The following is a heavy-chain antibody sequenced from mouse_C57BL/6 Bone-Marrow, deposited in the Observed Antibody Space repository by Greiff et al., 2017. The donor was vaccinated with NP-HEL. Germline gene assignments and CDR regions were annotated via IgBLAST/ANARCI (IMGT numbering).Heavy chain of an antibody. Sequence: EVQLQQSGPVLVKPGASVKMSCKASGYTFTDYYMNWVKQSHGKSLEWIGVINPYNGGTSYNQKFKGKATLTVDKSSSTAYMELNSLKAEDSAVYYCATTVVATYDYWGQGTTLTVSS. CDR1: GYTFTDYY. V-gene: IGHV1-19*01. J-gene: IGHJ2*01. CDR2: INPYNGGT. D-gene: IGHD1-1*01. CDR3: ATTVVATYDY.